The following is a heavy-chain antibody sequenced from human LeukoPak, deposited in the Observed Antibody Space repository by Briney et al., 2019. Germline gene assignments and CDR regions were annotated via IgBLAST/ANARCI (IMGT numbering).Heavy chain of an antibody. CDR2: ISAYNGNT. CDR3: AIPIYDFWSGYYY. J-gene: IGHJ4*02. V-gene: IGHV1-18*01. D-gene: IGHD3-3*01. CDR1: GYTFASYG. Sequence: ASVRVSWKASGYTFASYGISWVRQAPGQGLEWMGWISAYNGNTNYAQKLQGRVTMTTDTSTSTAYMELRSLRSDDTAVYYCAIPIYDFWSGYYYWGQGTLVTVSS.